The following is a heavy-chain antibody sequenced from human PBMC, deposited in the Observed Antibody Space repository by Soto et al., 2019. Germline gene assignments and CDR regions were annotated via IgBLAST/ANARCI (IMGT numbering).Heavy chain of an antibody. CDR1: GGSISSYY. CDR3: ARDSGSYYYYYGMDV. J-gene: IGHJ6*02. CDR2: IYYSGST. Sequence: QVQLQESGPGLVKPSETLSLTCTVSGGSISSYYWSWIRQPPGKGLEWIGYIYYSGSTNYNPSLKSRVTKSVDTSKNQFSLQLSSVTAADTAVYYCARDSGSYYYYYGMDVWGQGTTVTVSS. V-gene: IGHV4-59*01. D-gene: IGHD1-26*01.